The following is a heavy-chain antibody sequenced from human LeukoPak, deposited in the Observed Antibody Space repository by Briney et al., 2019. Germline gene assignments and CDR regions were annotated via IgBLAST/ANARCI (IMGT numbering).Heavy chain of an antibody. D-gene: IGHD6-19*01. Sequence: PSETLSLTCSVSGGSISHYYWTWIRQAPGKGLEWIAYIYYSGNTSYNPSLKSRVTISVDTSKTQFSLNLSSVTAADTAVYYCARALGSRSGWGSWGYWGQGTLVTVSS. J-gene: IGHJ4*02. CDR2: IYYSGNT. V-gene: IGHV4-59*01. CDR1: GGSISHYY. CDR3: ARALGSRSGWGSWGY.